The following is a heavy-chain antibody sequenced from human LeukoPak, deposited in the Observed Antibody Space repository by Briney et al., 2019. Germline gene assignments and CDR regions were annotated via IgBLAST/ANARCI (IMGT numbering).Heavy chain of an antibody. Sequence: PSETLSLTCTVSGGSIGSYYWSRIRQPPGKGLEWIGYIYYSGSNNYNPSLKSRVTISVDTSKNQFSLKLSSVTAADTAVYYCARHLEVGIYGLNYLGQGTLVTVSS. CDR2: IYYSGSN. V-gene: IGHV4-59*08. CDR3: ARHLEVGIYGLNY. D-gene: IGHD3-10*01. CDR1: GGSIGSYY. J-gene: IGHJ4*02.